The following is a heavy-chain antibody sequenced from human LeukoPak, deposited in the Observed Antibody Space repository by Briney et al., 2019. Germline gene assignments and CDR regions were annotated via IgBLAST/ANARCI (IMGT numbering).Heavy chain of an antibody. Sequence: ASVKVSCKASGYTFTSYGISWVRQAPGQGLEWMGWISAYNGNTNYAQKLQGRVTMTTDTSTSTAYMELRSLRSDDTAVYYYARERDCSSTSCYDAFDIWGQGTMVTVSS. CDR3: ARERDCSSTSCYDAFDI. J-gene: IGHJ3*02. CDR2: ISAYNGNT. V-gene: IGHV1-18*01. CDR1: GYTFTSYG. D-gene: IGHD2-2*01.